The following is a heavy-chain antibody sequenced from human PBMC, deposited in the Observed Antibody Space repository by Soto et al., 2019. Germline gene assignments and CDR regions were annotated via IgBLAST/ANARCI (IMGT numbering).Heavy chain of an antibody. D-gene: IGHD1-7*01. CDR2: ISSSSSYI. CDR1: GFTFSSYS. Sequence: EVQLVESGGGLVKPGGSLRLSCAASGFTFSSYSMNWVRQAPGKGLEWVSSISSSSSYIYYADSVKGRFTISRDNSKNTLYLQMNSLRAEDTAVYYCAKAPRITGTTGYFDYWGQGTLVTVSS. CDR3: AKAPRITGTTGYFDY. J-gene: IGHJ4*02. V-gene: IGHV3-21*01.